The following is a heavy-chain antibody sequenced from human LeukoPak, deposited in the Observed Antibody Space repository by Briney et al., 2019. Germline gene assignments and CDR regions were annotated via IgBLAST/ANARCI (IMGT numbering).Heavy chain of an antibody. J-gene: IGHJ4*02. CDR2: IRYDGSNK. CDR3: ANYEPLSGYVFDY. V-gene: IGHV3-30*02. D-gene: IGHD1-14*01. Sequence: PGGSLRLSCAASGFTFSSYGMHWVRQAPGKGLEWVAFIRYDGSNKYYADSVKGRLTISRDNSKNTLYLQMNSLRAEDTAVYYCANYEPLSGYVFDYWGREPWSPSPQ. CDR1: GFTFSSYG.